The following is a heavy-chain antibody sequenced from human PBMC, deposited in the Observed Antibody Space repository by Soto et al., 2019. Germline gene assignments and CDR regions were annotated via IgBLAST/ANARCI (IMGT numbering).Heavy chain of an antibody. CDR1: GGTFSSYT. J-gene: IGHJ4*02. V-gene: IGHV1-69*08. Sequence: VQLVQSGAEVKKPGSSVKVSCKASGGTFSSYTISWVRQAPGQGLEWMGRIIPILGIANYAQKFQGRVTITADKSTSTAYMELSGLRSEDTAVYYCAREDQDILTGYYLFDFWGQGTLVTVSS. CDR3: AREDQDILTGYYLFDF. CDR2: IIPILGIA. D-gene: IGHD3-9*01.